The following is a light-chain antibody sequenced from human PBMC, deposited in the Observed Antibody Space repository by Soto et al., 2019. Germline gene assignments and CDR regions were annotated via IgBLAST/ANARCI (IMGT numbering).Light chain of an antibody. J-gene: IGKJ4*01. CDR1: QSVNRN. CDR3: QQYNTWPLT. Sequence: EIVMTQSPATLSVSPGERATLPCRASQSVNRNLAWYQQKPGQAPRLLIYGASTRATGLPARFSGSWSETEFTLTISSLQSEDFAVYYCQQYNTWPLTFGGGTKVEIK. V-gene: IGKV3-15*01. CDR2: GAS.